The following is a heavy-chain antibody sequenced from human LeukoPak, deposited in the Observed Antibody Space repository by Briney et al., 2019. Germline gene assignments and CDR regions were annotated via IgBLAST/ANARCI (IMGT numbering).Heavy chain of an antibody. V-gene: IGHV4-34*01. CDR3: ARAGIVARRGGVFDY. J-gene: IGHJ4*02. CDR1: GGSFSGYY. D-gene: IGHD6-6*01. Sequence: SETLSLTCAVYGGSFSGYYWSWIRQPPGKGLEWIGEINHSGSTNYNPSLKSRVTISVDTSKSQFSLKLSSVTAADTAVYYCARAGIVARRGGVFDYWGQGTLVTVSS. CDR2: INHSGST.